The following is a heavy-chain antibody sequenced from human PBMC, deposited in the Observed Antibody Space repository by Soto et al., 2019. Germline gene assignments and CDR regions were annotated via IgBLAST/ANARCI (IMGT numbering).Heavy chain of an antibody. CDR2: ICMMEVK. D-gene: IGHD6-19*01. Sequence: QVQLVESGGGVVQPGRSLRLSCAASGFTFSSYGMHWVRQAPGKGLEWVAVICMMEVKYYADSVKGRFTISRDNSKNTLYLQMNSLRAEDTAVYYCARAEQWPDAYFDYWGQGTLVTVSS. V-gene: IGHV3-33*01. CDR1: GFTFSSYG. CDR3: ARAEQWPDAYFDY. J-gene: IGHJ4*02.